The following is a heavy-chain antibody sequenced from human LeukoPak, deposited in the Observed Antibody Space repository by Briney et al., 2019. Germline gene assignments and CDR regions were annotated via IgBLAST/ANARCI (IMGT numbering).Heavy chain of an antibody. D-gene: IGHD2-15*01. CDR2: INGDGSSV. J-gene: IGHJ4*02. V-gene: IGHV3-74*01. Sequence: GGSLRLSCVASGFTFSSYWMHWVRPTPGKGLVWVSRINGDGSSVSYADSVRGQFTISRDNARNTLFLQMSSLRAEDTALYYCARVGPYCSGGSCYRASLDFWGQGTLVTVSS. CDR3: ARVGPYCSGGSCYRASLDF. CDR1: GFTFSSYW.